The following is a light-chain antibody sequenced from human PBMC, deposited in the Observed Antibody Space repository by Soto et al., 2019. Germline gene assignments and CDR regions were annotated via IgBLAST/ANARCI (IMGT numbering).Light chain of an antibody. J-gene: IGKJ2*01. CDR2: DAS. Sequence: EIVLTQSPATLSLSPGERATLSCRASQSVRNYLAWYQQKPGQAPRLLIYDASNRATGIPARFSGSGSGTDFTLTIISLEPEDFAVYYCQQRSSGYTFGEGTKLEIK. CDR1: QSVRNY. V-gene: IGKV3-11*01. CDR3: QQRSSGYT.